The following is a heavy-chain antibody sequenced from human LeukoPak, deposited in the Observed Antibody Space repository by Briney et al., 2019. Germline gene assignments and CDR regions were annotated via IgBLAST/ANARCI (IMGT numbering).Heavy chain of an antibody. D-gene: IGHD5-18*01. V-gene: IGHV1-69*13. CDR1: GGTSSSYA. CDR2: IIPIFGTA. J-gene: IGHJ5*02. Sequence: GASVKVSCKASGGTSSSYAISWVRQAPGQGLEWMGGIIPIFGTANYAQKFQGRVTITADESTSTAYMELSSLRSEDTAVYYCARDGGYSYGLNWFDPWGQGTLVTVSS. CDR3: ARDGGYSYGLNWFDP.